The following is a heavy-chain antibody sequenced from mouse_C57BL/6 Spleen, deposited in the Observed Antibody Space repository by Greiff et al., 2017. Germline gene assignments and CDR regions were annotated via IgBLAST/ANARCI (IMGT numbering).Heavy chain of an antibody. D-gene: IGHD1-1*01. CDR3: ARGGIIPFAY. CDR2: ISYSGST. Sequence: EVMLVESGPGMVKPSQSLSLTCTVTGYSITSGYDWHWIRHFPGNKLEWMGYISYSGSTNYNPSLKSRISITHDTSKNHFFLKLNSVTTEDTATYYCARGGIIPFAYWGQGTLVTVSA. V-gene: IGHV3-1*01. CDR1: GYSITSGYD. J-gene: IGHJ3*01.